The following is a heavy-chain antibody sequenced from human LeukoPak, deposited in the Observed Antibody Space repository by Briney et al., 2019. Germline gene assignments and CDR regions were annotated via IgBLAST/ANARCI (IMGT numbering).Heavy chain of an antibody. CDR2: IKKTGSET. V-gene: IGHV3-7*01. D-gene: IGHD2-15*01. J-gene: IGHJ4*02. Sequence: GGSLRLSCAASGFAFSNYAMSWVRQAPGKGLEWVAYIKKTGSETYYVDSVKGRFTITRDNTRSSLFLQMYSLRAEDAAVYFRAREDGYCSGGNCYSYFDSWGQGTLVTVSS. CDR3: AREDGYCSGGNCYSYFDS. CDR1: GFAFSNYA.